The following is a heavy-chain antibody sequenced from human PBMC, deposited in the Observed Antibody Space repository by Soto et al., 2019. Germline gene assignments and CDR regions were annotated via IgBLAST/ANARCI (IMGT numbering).Heavy chain of an antibody. CDR1: GGSISSSSYY. CDR3: ARVPDY. Sequence: SEALSLTCTVSGGSISSSSYYWGWIRQPPGKGLEWIGSIYYSGSTYYNPSLKSRVTISVDTSKNQFSLKLSSVTAADTAVHYCARVPDYWGQGILVTVS. D-gene: IGHD2-2*01. J-gene: IGHJ4*02. CDR2: IYYSGST. V-gene: IGHV4-39*01.